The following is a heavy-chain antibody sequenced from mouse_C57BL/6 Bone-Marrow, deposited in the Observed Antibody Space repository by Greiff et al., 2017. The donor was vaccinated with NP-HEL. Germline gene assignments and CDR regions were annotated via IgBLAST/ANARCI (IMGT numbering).Heavy chain of an antibody. CDR3: ARVYYGYAMDY. Sequence: VQRVESGAELAKPGASVKLSCKASGYTFTSYWMHWVKQRPGQGLEWIGYINPSSGYTKYNQKFKDKATLTADKSSSTAYMQLSSLTYEDSAVYYCARVYYGYAMDYWGQGTSVTVSS. V-gene: IGHV1-7*01. CDR1: GYTFTSYW. J-gene: IGHJ4*01. D-gene: IGHD1-1*01. CDR2: INPSSGYT.